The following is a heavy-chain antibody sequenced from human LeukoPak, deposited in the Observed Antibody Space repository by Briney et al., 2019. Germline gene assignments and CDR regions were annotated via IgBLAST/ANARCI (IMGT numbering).Heavy chain of an antibody. D-gene: IGHD3-3*01. Sequence: ASVKVSCKASGYTFTSYYMHWVRQAPGQGLEWMGWINPNSGGTNYAQKFQGRVTMTRDTSISTAYMELSRLRSDDTAVYYCARDLENDFWSGSGGAYWGQGTLVTVSS. J-gene: IGHJ4*02. V-gene: IGHV1-2*02. CDR3: ARDLENDFWSGSGGAY. CDR1: GYTFTSYY. CDR2: INPNSGGT.